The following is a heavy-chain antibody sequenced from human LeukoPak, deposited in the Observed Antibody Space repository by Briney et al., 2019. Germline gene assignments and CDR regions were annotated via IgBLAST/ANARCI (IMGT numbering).Heavy chain of an antibody. CDR1: GGSISSSSYY. D-gene: IGHD4-17*01. V-gene: IGHV4-39*07. J-gene: IGHJ4*02. CDR2: IYYSGST. Sequence: SSETLSLTCTVSGGSISSSSYYWGWIRQPPGKGLEWIGSIYYSGSTYYNPSLKSRVTISVDTSKNQFSLKLSSVTAADTAVYYCARVAFGDDYGDYRRPFDYWGQGTLVTVSS. CDR3: ARVAFGDDYGDYRRPFDY.